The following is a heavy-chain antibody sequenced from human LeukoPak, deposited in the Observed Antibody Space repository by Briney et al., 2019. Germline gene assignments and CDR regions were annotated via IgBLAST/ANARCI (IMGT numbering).Heavy chain of an antibody. CDR3: ARVISSWWFDP. CDR1: GGSISSNNW. Sequence: TSGTLSLTCAVSGGSISSNNWWNWVRQPPGKGLEWIGEIYHSGSTNYNPSLKSRVTISVDKSTNQLSLRLSSVTAADTAVYYCARVISSWWFDPWGQGTLVTVSS. V-gene: IGHV4-4*02. D-gene: IGHD6-13*01. CDR2: IYHSGST. J-gene: IGHJ5*02.